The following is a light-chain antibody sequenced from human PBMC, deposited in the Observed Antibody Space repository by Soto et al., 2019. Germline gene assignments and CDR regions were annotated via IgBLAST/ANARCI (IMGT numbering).Light chain of an antibody. CDR2: DPS. CDR3: QQYGSTHFT. J-gene: IGKJ4*01. V-gene: IGKV3-20*01. CDR1: QSVRSNY. Sequence: EIVLTQSPDTLSLSPGERATLSCRASQSVRSNYLAWYQQKPGQAPRCLIYDPSSRAAAIPARFSGSGSGTDFNLAISRLEAEDFAVYECQQYGSTHFTVGGGNKVDIK.